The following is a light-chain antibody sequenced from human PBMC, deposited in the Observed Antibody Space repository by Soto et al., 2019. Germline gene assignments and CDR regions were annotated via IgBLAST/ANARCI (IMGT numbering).Light chain of an antibody. CDR3: QQCVNWPKT. J-gene: IGKJ1*01. V-gene: IGKV3-15*01. CDR2: GAS. CDR1: QSVSNN. Sequence: EIVMTQSPATLSVSPGERATLSCRASQSVSNNLAWYQQKPGQAPRLLIHGASTRATGIPARFSGSGSGTEITLTISSLQSEDFAVYYRQQCVNWPKTFGQGTKVEIK.